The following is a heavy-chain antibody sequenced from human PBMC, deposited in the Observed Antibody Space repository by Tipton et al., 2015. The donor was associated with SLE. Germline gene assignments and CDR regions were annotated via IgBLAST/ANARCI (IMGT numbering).Heavy chain of an antibody. CDR1: GFTFSSYS. V-gene: IGHV3-21*01. CDR2: ISSSSSYI. CDR3: ARSNSGYDWRDY. J-gene: IGHJ4*02. D-gene: IGHD5-12*01. Sequence: SLRLSCAASGFTFSSYSMNWVRQAPGKGLEWVSSISSSSSYIYYADSVKGRFTISRDNAKNSLYLQMNSLRAEDTAVYYCARSNSGYDWRDYWGQGTLVTVSS.